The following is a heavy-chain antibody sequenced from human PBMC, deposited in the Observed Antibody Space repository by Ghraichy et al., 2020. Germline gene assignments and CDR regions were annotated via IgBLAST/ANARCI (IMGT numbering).Heavy chain of an antibody. CDR1: GFTVSSYA. D-gene: IGHD6-19*01. Sequence: GGSLRLSCAASGFTVSSYALSWVRQAPGKGLDWVSVISGSGDSTYNADSVRGRLTISRDNSKNTVYLQINSLRAEDTAVYYCAKTPGDIAVAGTFDYWGQGILVTVSS. V-gene: IGHV3-23*01. J-gene: IGHJ4*02. CDR3: AKTPGDIAVAGTFDY. CDR2: ISGSGDST.